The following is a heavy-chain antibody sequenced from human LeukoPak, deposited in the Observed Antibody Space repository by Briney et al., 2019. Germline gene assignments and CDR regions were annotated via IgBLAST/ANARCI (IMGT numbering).Heavy chain of an antibody. V-gene: IGHV4-38-2*02. CDR1: DYSISSDYF. D-gene: IGHD3-10*01. CDR3: ARDHYYGSGSFGY. J-gene: IGHJ4*02. Sequence: PSETLSLTCTVSDYSISSDYFWGWIRQPPGKGLEWIGIISHGGNTYYNPSLKSRVTISVDTSNNHFSLKLTSETAADTAVYYCARDHYYGSGSFGYWGQGTLVTVSS. CDR2: ISHGGNT.